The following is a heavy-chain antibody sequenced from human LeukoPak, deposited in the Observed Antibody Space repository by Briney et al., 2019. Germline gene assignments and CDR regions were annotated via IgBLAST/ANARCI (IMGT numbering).Heavy chain of an antibody. J-gene: IGHJ3*02. CDR3: ARRAVGVGATTLQEFYALDI. CDR1: GGSISSYY. CDR2: IYYSGST. V-gene: IGHV4-59*01. D-gene: IGHD1-26*01. Sequence: NTSETLSLTCTVSGGSISSYYWSWIRQPPGKGLEWIGYIYYSGSTNYNPSLKSRVTISVDTSKNQFSLKLSSVTAADTAVYYCARRAVGVGATTLQEFYALDIWGQGTMVTVSS.